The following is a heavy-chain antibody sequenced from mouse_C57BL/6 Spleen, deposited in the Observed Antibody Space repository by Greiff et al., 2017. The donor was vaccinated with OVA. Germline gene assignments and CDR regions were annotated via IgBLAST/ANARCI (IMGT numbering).Heavy chain of an antibody. CDR1: GYTFTSYT. CDR2: INPSSGYT. D-gene: IGHD1-1*01. CDR3: ARAPYYGSSPYAMDY. V-gene: IGHV1-4*01. J-gene: IGHJ4*01. Sequence: QVQLQQSGAELARPGASVKMSCKASGYTFTSYTMHWVKQRPGQGLEWIGYINPSSGYTKYNQKFKDKATLTADKSSSTAYMQLSSLTSEDSAVYYGARAPYYGSSPYAMDYWGQGTSGTVSS.